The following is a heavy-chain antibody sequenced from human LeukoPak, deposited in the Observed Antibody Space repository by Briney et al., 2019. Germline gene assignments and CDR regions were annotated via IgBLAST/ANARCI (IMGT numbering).Heavy chain of an antibody. CDR2: ISSSGGST. Sequence: GGSLRLSCAASGFTFISYAMSWVRQAPGKGLEWVSGISSSGGSTYYADPVKGRFTISRDNSINTLYLQMNSLRVEDTALYYCAKVRPPGSYYHLAIDYWGQGTLVTVSS. CDR3: AKVRPPGSYYHLAIDY. J-gene: IGHJ4*02. CDR1: GFTFISYA. V-gene: IGHV3-23*01. D-gene: IGHD3-10*01.